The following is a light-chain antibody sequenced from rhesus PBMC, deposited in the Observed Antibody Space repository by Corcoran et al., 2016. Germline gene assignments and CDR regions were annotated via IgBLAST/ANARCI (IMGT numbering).Light chain of an antibody. Sequence: DIQMTQSPSSLSASVGDTVTITCRASQGISSWLAWYQQKPGKAPKLLIYKACSLKSGVPSRFSGSGSGTDFTLTISSLQSEDFATYYCQQYSSRPFTFGPGTKLDIK. V-gene: IGKV1-22*01. CDR3: QQYSSRPFT. CDR1: QGISSW. J-gene: IGKJ3*01. CDR2: KAC.